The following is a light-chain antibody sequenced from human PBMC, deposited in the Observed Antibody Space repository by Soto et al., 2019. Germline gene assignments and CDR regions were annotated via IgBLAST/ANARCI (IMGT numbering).Light chain of an antibody. CDR1: QDISNY. Sequence: DIQMTQSPSSLSASVGDRVTITCQASQDISNYLNWYQQKPGKAPKLLIYDASNLETGVPSRFSGSGPGTDFTFTISSLQPEDIATYYCQQYDNLPITFGGGTKVEIK. J-gene: IGKJ4*01. CDR3: QQYDNLPIT. V-gene: IGKV1-33*01. CDR2: DAS.